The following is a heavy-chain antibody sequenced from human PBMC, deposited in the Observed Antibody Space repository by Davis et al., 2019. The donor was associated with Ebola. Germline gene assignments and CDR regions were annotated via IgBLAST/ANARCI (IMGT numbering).Heavy chain of an antibody. V-gene: IGHV1-3*01. Sequence: AASVKVSCKASGYTFTDFDMHWVRQAPGQGLEWMGWINAGNGNMRYSQKFQGRVTITRDTSASTVYMELSSPRSEDTAVYYCARDTGIRYVSLGYWGQGTLVIVSS. D-gene: IGHD3-9*01. J-gene: IGHJ4*02. CDR2: INAGNGNM. CDR1: GYTFTDFD. CDR3: ARDTGIRYVSLGY.